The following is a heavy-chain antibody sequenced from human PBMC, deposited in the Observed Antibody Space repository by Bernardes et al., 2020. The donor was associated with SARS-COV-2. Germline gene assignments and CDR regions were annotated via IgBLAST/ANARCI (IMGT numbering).Heavy chain of an antibody. V-gene: IGHV2-70*01. CDR3: ARSRVGATAYYYYYYGMDV. J-gene: IGHJ6*02. D-gene: IGHD1-26*01. CDR2: TDWHDDK. CDR1: GFSLSTSGMC. Sequence: SGPTLVKPTQTLTLTCTFSGFSLSTSGMCVSWIRQPPGKALEWLALTDWHDDKYYSTSLKTRLTISKDTSKNQVVLTMTNMDPVDTATYYCARSRVGATAYYYYYYGMDVWGQGTTVTVSS.